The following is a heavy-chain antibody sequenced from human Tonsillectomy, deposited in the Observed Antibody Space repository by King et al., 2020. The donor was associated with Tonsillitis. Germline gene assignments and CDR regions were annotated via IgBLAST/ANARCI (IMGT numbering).Heavy chain of an antibody. D-gene: IGHD5-18*01. CDR1: GFSLSSNA. CDR2: ISGSGGST. J-gene: IGHJ4*02. V-gene: IGHV3-23*01. CDR3: AKSPGPNTALDL. Sequence: EVQLQESGGGLVQPGGSLRLSCAASGFSLSSNAMSWVRQAPGKGLEWVSLISGSGGSTYYTESVKGRCTISSDTSENTLHLQMNSLRAEDTAIYYCAKSPGPNTALDLWGQGTLVIVSS.